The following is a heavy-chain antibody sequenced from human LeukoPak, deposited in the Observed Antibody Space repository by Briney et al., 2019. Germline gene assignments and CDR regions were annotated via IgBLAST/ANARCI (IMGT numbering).Heavy chain of an antibody. Sequence: GSSLKISSKGSGYSFTSYWNGWVRQMPGKNLEWMGIIYPGDSDTRYSPSFQGQVTISADKSISTAYLQWSSLKASDTAMYYCARHRTYYYDSSGPGRLDYWGQGTLVTVSS. CDR2: IYPGDSDT. CDR1: GYSFTSYW. D-gene: IGHD3-22*01. J-gene: IGHJ4*02. CDR3: ARHRTYYYDSSGPGRLDY. V-gene: IGHV5-51*01.